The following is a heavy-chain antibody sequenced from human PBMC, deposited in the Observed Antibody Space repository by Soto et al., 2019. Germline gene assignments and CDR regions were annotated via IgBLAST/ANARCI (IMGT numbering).Heavy chain of an antibody. J-gene: IGHJ6*02. CDR3: AKEMTTGYSRSWYRPLGYYYGMDV. Sequence: QVQLVESGGGVVQPGRSLRLSCAASGFTFSSYGMHWVRQAPGKGLEWVAVISYDGSNKYYADSVKGRFTISRDNSKKTLYLQMCSLRAEDTAVYYCAKEMTTGYSRSWYRPLGYYYGMDVWGQGTTVTVSS. D-gene: IGHD6-13*01. V-gene: IGHV3-30*18. CDR1: GFTFSSYG. CDR2: ISYDGSNK.